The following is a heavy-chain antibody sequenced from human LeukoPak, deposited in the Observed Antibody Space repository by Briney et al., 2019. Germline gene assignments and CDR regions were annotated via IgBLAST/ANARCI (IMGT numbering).Heavy chain of an antibody. CDR2: ISAYNGNT. Sequence: GASVKVSCEASGYTFTSYGISWVRQAPGQGLEWMGWISAYNGNTNYAQKLQGRVTMTTDTSTSTAYMELRSLRSDDTAVYYCAREDGSYGSNWFDPWGQGTLVTVSS. V-gene: IGHV1-18*01. CDR3: AREDGSYGSNWFDP. D-gene: IGHD5-18*01. J-gene: IGHJ5*02. CDR1: GYTFTSYG.